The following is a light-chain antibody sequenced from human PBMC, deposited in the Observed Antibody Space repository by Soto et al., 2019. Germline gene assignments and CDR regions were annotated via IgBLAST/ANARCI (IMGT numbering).Light chain of an antibody. J-gene: IGLJ3*02. V-gene: IGLV1-44*01. CDR2: NSN. Sequence: QSVLIQPPSASGAPGQRVIISCSGSTSNIAGNTVSWYRHLPETAPKLLIYNSNKRPSGVPDRFSGSKSGTSASLAISGLQSDDGADYYCASWDDSLTGLVFGGGTQLTVL. CDR1: TSNIAGNT. CDR3: ASWDDSLTGLV.